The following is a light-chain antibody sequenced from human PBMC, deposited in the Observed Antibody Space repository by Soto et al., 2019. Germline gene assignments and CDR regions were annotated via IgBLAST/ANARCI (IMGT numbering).Light chain of an antibody. Sequence: DLPMTQSPSSLSASVGDRVTITCRASQSISSYLNWYQKKPGKAPKLLIYAASSLQSGVPSRFSGSGSGTDFTLTISSLQPEDFATYYCQQSYSTPPTFGQGTKVEIK. CDR2: AAS. CDR1: QSISSY. CDR3: QQSYSTPPT. J-gene: IGKJ1*01. V-gene: IGKV1-39*01.